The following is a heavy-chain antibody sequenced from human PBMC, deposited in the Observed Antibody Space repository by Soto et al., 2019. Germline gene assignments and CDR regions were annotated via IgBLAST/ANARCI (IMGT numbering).Heavy chain of an antibody. V-gene: IGHV1-69*06. CDR2: IIPIFGTA. J-gene: IGHJ5*02. D-gene: IGHD3-3*01. CDR3: ASGAYDFWSGYPWFDP. Sequence: QVQLVQSGAEVKKPGSSVKVSCKASGCTFSSYAISWVRQAPGQGLERMGGIIPIFGTANYAQKFQGRVTITADKSTSTAYMELSSLRSEDTAVYYCASGAYDFWSGYPWFDPWGQGTLVTVSS. CDR1: GCTFSSYA.